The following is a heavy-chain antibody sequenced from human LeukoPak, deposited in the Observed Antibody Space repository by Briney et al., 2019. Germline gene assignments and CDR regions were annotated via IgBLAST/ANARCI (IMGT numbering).Heavy chain of an antibody. CDR1: GFTFSSYE. CDR2: ISSSGSTI. CDR3: ARGGSYLGAFDI. Sequence: GGSLRLSCAASGFTFSSYEMNWVRQAPGKGLEWVSYISSSGSTIYYADSVKGRFTISRDNAKNSLYLQMNSLRTEDTAVYYCARGGSYLGAFDIWGQGTMVTVSS. D-gene: IGHD1-26*01. J-gene: IGHJ3*02. V-gene: IGHV3-48*03.